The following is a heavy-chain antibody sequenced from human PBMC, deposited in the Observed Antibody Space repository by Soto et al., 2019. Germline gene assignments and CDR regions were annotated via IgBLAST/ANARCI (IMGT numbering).Heavy chain of an antibody. CDR2: ISSSGST. CDR1: GGSMSGYY. V-gene: IGHV4-59*01. D-gene: IGHD6-25*01. Sequence: PSETLSLTCTVSGGSMSGYYWSWVRQPPEKGLEWIGYISSSGSTKYSPSLKSRVTTSSDTSQNQFSLKLNSVTAADTAIYYCMRTNKSGLWGQGTLVTVSS. J-gene: IGHJ1*01. CDR3: MRTNKSGL.